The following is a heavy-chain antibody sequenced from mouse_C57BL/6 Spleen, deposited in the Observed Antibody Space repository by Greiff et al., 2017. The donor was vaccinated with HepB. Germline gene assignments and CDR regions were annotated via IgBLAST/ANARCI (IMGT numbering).Heavy chain of an antibody. Sequence: QVQLQQPGAELVKPGASVKMSCKASGYTFTSYWITWVKQRPGQGLEWIGDIYPGSGSTNYNEKFKSKATLTVDTSSSTAYMQLSSLTSEDSAVYYCARESYGYDVGFAYWGQGTLVTVSA. CDR1: GYTFTSYW. D-gene: IGHD2-2*01. V-gene: IGHV1-55*01. CDR3: ARESYGYDVGFAY. CDR2: IYPGSGST. J-gene: IGHJ3*01.